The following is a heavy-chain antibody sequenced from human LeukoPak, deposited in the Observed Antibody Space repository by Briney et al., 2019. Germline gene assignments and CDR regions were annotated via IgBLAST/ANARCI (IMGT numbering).Heavy chain of an antibody. Sequence: KPSETLSLTCTVSGGSISSGSYYWSWIRQPAGKGLEWIGRIYTSGSTNYNPSLKSRVTISVDTSKNQFSLKLSSVTAADTGVYYCARDGGGGYGDYSDYYYYYMDVWGKGTTVTISS. D-gene: IGHD4-17*01. CDR1: GGSISSGSYY. CDR3: ARDGGGGYGDYSDYYYYYMDV. CDR2: IYTSGST. J-gene: IGHJ6*03. V-gene: IGHV4-61*02.